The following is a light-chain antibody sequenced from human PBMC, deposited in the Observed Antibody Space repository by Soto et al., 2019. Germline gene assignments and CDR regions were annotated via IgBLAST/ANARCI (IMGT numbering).Light chain of an antibody. J-gene: IGKJ2*01. Sequence: IQMTQSPSSLSASVGDRVTITCRASQSITNFLNWYQQKPGKAPKVLIYAASTLQGGVPSRFSGSGSGTDFSLTISSLQPEDSATYYCQQSFRTPPTFGQGTKLEIK. CDR1: QSITNF. CDR2: AAS. V-gene: IGKV1-39*01. CDR3: QQSFRTPPT.